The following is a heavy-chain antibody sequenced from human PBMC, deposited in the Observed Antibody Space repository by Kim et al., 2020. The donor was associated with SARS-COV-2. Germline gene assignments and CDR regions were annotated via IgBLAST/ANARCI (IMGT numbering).Heavy chain of an antibody. J-gene: IGHJ5*02. CDR3: AKHENYYRKDGFEP. CDR2: ISWNSGSV. CDR1: GFTFRDYA. Sequence: GGSLRLSCAGSGFTFRDYAMHWVRQVPGKGLEWVSGISWNSGSVGNADSVKGRFTISRDNGKNSLYLHMNSLRAEDTALYYCAKHENYYRKDGFEPRGQG. D-gene: IGHD3-22*01. V-gene: IGHV3-9*01.